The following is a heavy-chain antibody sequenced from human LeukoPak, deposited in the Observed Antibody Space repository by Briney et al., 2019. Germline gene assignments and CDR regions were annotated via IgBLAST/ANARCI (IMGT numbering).Heavy chain of an antibody. Sequence: GGSLRLSCAASGFTFSSYEMNSVRQAPGKGLDWVSYISSSGSTIYYADSVKGRFTISRDNAKNSLYLQMNSLRAEDTAVYYCAREHYYGSGSDYWGQGTLVTVSS. CDR3: AREHYYGSGSDY. D-gene: IGHD3-10*01. CDR1: GFTFSSYE. CDR2: ISSSGSTI. V-gene: IGHV3-48*03. J-gene: IGHJ4*02.